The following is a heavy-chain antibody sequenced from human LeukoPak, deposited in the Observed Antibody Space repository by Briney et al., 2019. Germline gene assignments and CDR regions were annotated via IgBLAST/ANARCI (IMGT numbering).Heavy chain of an antibody. V-gene: IGHV3-30-3*01. J-gene: IGHJ4*02. CDR3: ARGRGYCSSTSCYRYYFDY. D-gene: IGHD2-2*02. CDR1: GFTSSSHW. Sequence: PGGSLRLSCAASGFTSSSHWMHWVRQVPGKGLEWVGVISYDGTNKYYGDSVKGRFTISRDNAKNSLYLQMNSLGAEDTAVYYCARGRGYCSSTSCYRYYFDYWGQGTLVTVSS. CDR2: ISYDGTNK.